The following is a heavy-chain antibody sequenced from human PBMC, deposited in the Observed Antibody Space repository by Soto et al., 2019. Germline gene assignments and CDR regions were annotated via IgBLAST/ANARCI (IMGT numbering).Heavy chain of an antibody. CDR3: ARGYSSGPDY. CDR2: INSDGSTT. D-gene: IGHD6-19*01. V-gene: IGHV3-74*01. CDR1: GFTFRDHW. Sequence: EAQLVESGGGLVQPGGSLRLSCAASGFTFRDHWMHWVRQAPGKGLVWVSRINSDGSTTTYADSVKGRFTISRDNAKSTLYLQLNSLRAEDTALYYCARGYSSGPDYWGQGTLVTVSS. J-gene: IGHJ4*02.